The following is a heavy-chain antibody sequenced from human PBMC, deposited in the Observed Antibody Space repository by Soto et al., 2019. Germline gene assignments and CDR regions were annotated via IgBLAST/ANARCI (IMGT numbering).Heavy chain of an antibody. CDR2: IYPGDSDT. D-gene: IGHD5-18*01. Sequence: GDSLKISCNGYGYIFTNYWIGWVRQMPGKGLEWMGIIYPGDSDTRYSPSFQGQVTISADKSISTAYLQWSSLKASDTAMYYCARRRGYSYYYGMDVWGQGTTVTVSS. J-gene: IGHJ6*02. CDR3: ARRRGYSYYYGMDV. V-gene: IGHV5-51*01. CDR1: GYIFTNYW.